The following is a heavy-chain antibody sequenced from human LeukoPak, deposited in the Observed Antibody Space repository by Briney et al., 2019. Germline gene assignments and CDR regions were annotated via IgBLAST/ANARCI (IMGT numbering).Heavy chain of an antibody. J-gene: IGHJ4*02. Sequence: PGRSLRLSCAASGFTFSSYNMHWVRQAPGKGLEWVALIWKDGSNTYYADSVKGRFTISRDNSKNTLYLQMNSLRPEDTAVYYCARDGLGFDYWGQGTLVTVSS. CDR3: ARDGLGFDY. CDR1: GFTFSSYN. V-gene: IGHV3-33*01. D-gene: IGHD7-27*01. CDR2: IWKDGSNT.